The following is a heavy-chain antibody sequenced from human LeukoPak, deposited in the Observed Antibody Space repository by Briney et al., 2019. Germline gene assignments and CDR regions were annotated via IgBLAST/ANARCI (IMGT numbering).Heavy chain of an antibody. V-gene: IGHV5-51*01. CDR1: GYSFTTYW. CDR3: ARQADYNLLTGYYKGHLDY. J-gene: IGHJ4*02. Sequence: PGESLKISCKASGYSFTTYWIAWVRQMPGKGLEWMGIIYPDDSDTRYSPSFRGQVTIPADKSISTAYLQWSSLRAPDTAVYYCARQADYNLLTGYYKGHLDYWGQGTLVTVSS. CDR2: IYPDDSDT. D-gene: IGHD3-9*01.